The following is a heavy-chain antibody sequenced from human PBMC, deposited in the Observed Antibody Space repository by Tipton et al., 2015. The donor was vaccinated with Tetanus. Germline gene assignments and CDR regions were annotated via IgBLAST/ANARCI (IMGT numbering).Heavy chain of an antibody. CDR2: INHSGST. CDR1: GGSFSAYY. J-gene: IGHJ2*01. V-gene: IGHV4-34*01. CDR3: ARGGSYSYGPRGFDL. D-gene: IGHD5-18*01. Sequence: TLSLTCAVYGGSFSAYYWSWIRQSPGKGLEWIGEINHSGSTTYSPSFKGRVTISVDTTKNQFSLKLTSLTVADTAVYYCARGGSYSYGPRGFDLWGRGSLVTVSS.